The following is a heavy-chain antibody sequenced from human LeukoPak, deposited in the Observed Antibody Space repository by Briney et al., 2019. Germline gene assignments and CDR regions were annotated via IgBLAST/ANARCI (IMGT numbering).Heavy chain of an antibody. J-gene: IGHJ4*02. V-gene: IGHV3-20*04. CDR3: ARDQSFDYGDYLDY. D-gene: IGHD4-17*01. CDR2: INWNGGST. CDR1: GFTFTYYW. Sequence: PGGSLRLSCATSGFTFTYYWMNWIRQAPGKGLEWVSGINWNGGSTGYADSVKGRFTISRDNAKNSLYLQMNSLRAEDTALYYCARDQSFDYGDYLDYWGQGTLVTVPS.